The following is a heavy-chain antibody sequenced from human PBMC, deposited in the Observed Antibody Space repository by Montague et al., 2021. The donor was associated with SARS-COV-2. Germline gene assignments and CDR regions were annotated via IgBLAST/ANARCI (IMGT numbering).Heavy chain of an antibody. V-gene: IGHV4-34*01. CDR1: GGSFSGYD. Sequence: SETLSLTCAVYGGSFSGYDWTWIRQSPGRGLEWIGEINQSGSAKYKPSLKSRVTISVDTSKNHFSLKLSSVTAADTAVYYCARGLMTFNMMVVIMRGASTWLDVWGQGTLVTVSP. CDR2: INQSGSA. D-gene: IGHD2-21*01. J-gene: IGHJ5*02. CDR3: ARGLMTFNMMVVIMRGASTWLDV.